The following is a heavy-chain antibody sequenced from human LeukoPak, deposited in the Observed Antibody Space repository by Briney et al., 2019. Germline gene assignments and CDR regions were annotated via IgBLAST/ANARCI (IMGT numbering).Heavy chain of an antibody. D-gene: IGHD2-8*01. J-gene: IGHJ4*02. CDR1: GFTVIGHF. V-gene: IGHV1-2*02. Sequence: ASVKVSCKASGFTVIGHFLHWVRQAPGQGLQWMGWINRNSGDTKYGQNFQGRMILTMDTSISTSYMELSSLTSDDTAVYYCATPWTCTLPDCPLLHWGQGALVTVSS. CDR3: ATPWTCTLPDCPLLH. CDR2: INRNSGDT.